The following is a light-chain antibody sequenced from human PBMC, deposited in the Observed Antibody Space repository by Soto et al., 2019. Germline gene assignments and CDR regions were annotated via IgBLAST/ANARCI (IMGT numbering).Light chain of an antibody. V-gene: IGKV1-39*01. CDR1: QSISSY. Sequence: DIQMTQSPSSLSASVGDRVTITCRASQSISSYLNWYQQKPGKAPNLLIFAASSLQSGVPSRFSGSGSRTDFTLTISSLQPEDFATYYCQQSYSTPVTFGQGTKVDIK. CDR2: AAS. J-gene: IGKJ2*01. CDR3: QQSYSTPVT.